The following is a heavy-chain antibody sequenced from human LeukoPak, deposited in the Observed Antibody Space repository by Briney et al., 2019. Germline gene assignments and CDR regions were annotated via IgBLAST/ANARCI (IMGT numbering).Heavy chain of an antibody. CDR3: ARDPLWFGESPRGGLDY. CDR1: GVSFSGYY. CDR2: INHSGST. V-gene: IGHV4-34*01. J-gene: IGHJ4*01. Sequence: SETLSLTCAVYGVSFSGYYWSWIRQPPGKGLEWIGEINHSGSTKYNASLKSRVTISVETYKNQFFLKPSPVTAADTAVYYCARDPLWFGESPRGGLDYWGQGTLVTGSS. D-gene: IGHD3-10*01.